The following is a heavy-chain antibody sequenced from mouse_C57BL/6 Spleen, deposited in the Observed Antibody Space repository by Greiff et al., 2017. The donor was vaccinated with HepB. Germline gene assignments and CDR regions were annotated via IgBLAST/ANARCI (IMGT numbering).Heavy chain of an antibody. Sequence: EVKLQESGPELVKPGASVKIPCKASGYTFTDYNMDWVKQSHGKSLEWIGDINPNNGGTIYNQKFKGKATLTVDKSSSTAYMELRSLTSEDTAVYYCARRQLSYGFAYWGQGTLVTVSA. V-gene: IGHV1-18*01. J-gene: IGHJ3*01. D-gene: IGHD3-2*02. CDR3: ARRQLSYGFAY. CDR1: GYTFTDYN. CDR2: INPNNGGT.